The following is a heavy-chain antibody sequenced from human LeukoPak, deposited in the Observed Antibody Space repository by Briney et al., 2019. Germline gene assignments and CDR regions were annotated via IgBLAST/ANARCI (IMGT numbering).Heavy chain of an antibody. D-gene: IGHD3-22*01. J-gene: IGHJ4*02. CDR2: IYHSGST. Sequence: SETLSLTCAVSGGSISSGGYSWSWIRQPPGKGLEWIGYIYHSGSTYYNPSLKSRVTISVDRSKNQFSLKLSSVIAADTAVYYCARVYYYDSSGYSWIFDYWGQGTLVTVSS. CDR3: ARVYYYDSSGYSWIFDY. V-gene: IGHV4-30-2*01. CDR1: GGSISSGGYS.